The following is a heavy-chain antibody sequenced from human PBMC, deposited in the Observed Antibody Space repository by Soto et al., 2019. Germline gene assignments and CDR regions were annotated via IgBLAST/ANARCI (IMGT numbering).Heavy chain of an antibody. CDR2: IYPGDSDT. Sequence: PGESLKISCKGSGYSFTSYWIGWVRQMPGKGLEWMGIIYPGDSDTRYSPSFQGQVTISADKSISTAYLQWSSLKASDTAMYYCARVASEFWRIAARRSYYYYGMDVWGQGTTVTVSS. CDR1: GYSFTSYW. V-gene: IGHV5-51*01. J-gene: IGHJ6*02. D-gene: IGHD6-6*01. CDR3: ARVASEFWRIAARRSYYYYGMDV.